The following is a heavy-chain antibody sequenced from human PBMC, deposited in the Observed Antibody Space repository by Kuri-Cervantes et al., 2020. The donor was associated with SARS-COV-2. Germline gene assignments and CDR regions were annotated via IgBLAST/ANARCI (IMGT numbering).Heavy chain of an antibody. D-gene: IGHD2-2*01. CDR1: GGSISSYY. CDR2: IYYSGST. J-gene: IGHJ6*02. V-gene: IGHV4-59*12. CDR3: ARGDIVVVPAAISYYYGMDV. Sequence: ESLKISCTVSGGSISSYYWSWIRQPPGKGLEWIGYIYYSGSTNYNPSLKSRVTISVDTSKNQFSLKLSSVTAADTAVYYCARGDIVVVPAAISYYYGMDVWGQGTTVIVSS.